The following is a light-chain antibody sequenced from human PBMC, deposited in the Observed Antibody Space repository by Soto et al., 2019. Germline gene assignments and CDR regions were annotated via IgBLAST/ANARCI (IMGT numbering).Light chain of an antibody. CDR3: QYYTLYSGP. Sequence: DIQLTQSPSSVSASVGDSVSISCVASDEIYTTLAWYHQKPGRAPKLLVYGASNLHTGVSARFRGSGSGSDFSLTISSLQPDDIGIYYCQYYTLYSGPFGQGTKVDIK. CDR2: GAS. CDR1: DEIYTT. J-gene: IGKJ1*01. V-gene: IGKV1-5*01.